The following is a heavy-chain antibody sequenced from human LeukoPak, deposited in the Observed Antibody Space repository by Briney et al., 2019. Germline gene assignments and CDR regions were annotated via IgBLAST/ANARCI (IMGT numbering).Heavy chain of an antibody. Sequence: SQTMSLTCTVSGGSLSIGSYYWSWIRQPPGKGLEWVGYIYYNGITNYKSSLKRPFPISIHRSKNQFALTLSSVTAADTGVYYCARGSCSGGSCYHGLDYWGQGTLVTVSS. CDR1: GGSLSIGSYY. J-gene: IGHJ4*02. D-gene: IGHD2-15*01. V-gene: IGHV4-61*01. CDR2: IYYNGIT. CDR3: ARGSCSGGSCYHGLDY.